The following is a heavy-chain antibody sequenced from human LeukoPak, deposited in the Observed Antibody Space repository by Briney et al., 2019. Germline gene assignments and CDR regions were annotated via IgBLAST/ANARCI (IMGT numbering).Heavy chain of an antibody. CDR2: IYYSGST. V-gene: IGHV4-59*12. J-gene: IGHJ3*02. CDR1: GGSISSYY. Sequence: SETLSLTCTVSGGSISSYYWSWIRQPPGKGLEWIGYIYYSGSTNYNPSLKSRVTISVDTSKNQFSLKLSSVTAADTAVYYCASQYSSSWYYNAFDIWGQGTMVTVSS. CDR3: ASQYSSSWYYNAFDI. D-gene: IGHD6-13*01.